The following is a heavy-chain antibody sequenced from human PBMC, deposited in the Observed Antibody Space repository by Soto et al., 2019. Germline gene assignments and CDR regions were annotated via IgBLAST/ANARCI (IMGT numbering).Heavy chain of an antibody. CDR1: GFTFSSYA. Sequence: EVQLLESGGGLVQPGGSLRLSCAASGFTFSSYAMSCVRQAPGKGLEWVSAITATGGTTYYPDSVKGRFTISRDNSKNTLYLQMNSLRAEDTAAYYCAKGMVAAAYYFDYWGQGTLVSVSS. CDR2: ITATGGTT. V-gene: IGHV3-23*01. D-gene: IGHD2-15*01. CDR3: AKGMVAAAYYFDY. J-gene: IGHJ4*02.